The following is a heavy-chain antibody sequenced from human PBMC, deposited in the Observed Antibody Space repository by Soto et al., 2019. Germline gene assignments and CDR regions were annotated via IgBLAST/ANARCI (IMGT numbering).Heavy chain of an antibody. CDR1: GFTFSSYA. CDR3: AKEEREAGWYFEL. D-gene: IGHD1-1*01. Sequence: QVQLVESGGGVVQPGRSLRLSCAASGFTFSSYAMHWVRQAPGKGLEWVAVISYDGSNKYYADSVKGRFTISRDNSKNTLYLQMNSLRAEDTAVYYCAKEEREAGWYFELWGRGTLVTVSS. J-gene: IGHJ2*01. V-gene: IGHV3-30-3*01. CDR2: ISYDGSNK.